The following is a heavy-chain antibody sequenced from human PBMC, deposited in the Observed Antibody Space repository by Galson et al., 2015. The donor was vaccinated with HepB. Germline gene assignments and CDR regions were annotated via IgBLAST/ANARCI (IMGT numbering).Heavy chain of an antibody. V-gene: IGHV6-1*01. Sequence: CAISGDSVSSNTAVWNWIRQSPSRGLEWLGRTYYRSEWYNDYEVSLRNRISINPHTSKNQFSLQLNSVTPEDTAVYYCARSQDGGGLAARPDLDSWGQGTLVIVSS. CDR2: TYYRSEWYN. J-gene: IGHJ4*02. D-gene: IGHD6-6*01. CDR3: ARSQDGGGLAARPDLDS. CDR1: GDSVSSNTAV.